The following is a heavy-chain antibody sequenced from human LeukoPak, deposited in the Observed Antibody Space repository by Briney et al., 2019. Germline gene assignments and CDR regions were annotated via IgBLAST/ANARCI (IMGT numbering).Heavy chain of an antibody. CDR2: IYYSGST. CDR1: GGSISSSSYY. J-gene: IGHJ4*02. V-gene: IGHV4-39*01. D-gene: IGHD1-1*01. Sequence: RPSETLSLTCTVSGGSISSSSYYWGWIRQPPGKGLEWIGSIYYSGSTYYNPSLKTRATISIDTPTSKNQFSLTLSSVTAADTAVYYCARHHAEILVPNDWGQGTLVTVSS. CDR3: ARHHAEILVPND.